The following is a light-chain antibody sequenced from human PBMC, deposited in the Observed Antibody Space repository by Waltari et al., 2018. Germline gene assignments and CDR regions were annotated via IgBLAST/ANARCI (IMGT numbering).Light chain of an antibody. CDR2: GNS. CDR1: SSNIGAGYD. J-gene: IGLJ3*02. Sequence: QSVLTQPPSVSGAPGQRVTISCTGSSSNIGAGYDVHWYQPLPGTAPKLLIYGNSKRPAGVPDRFSGSKSGTSASLAITGLQAEDEADYYCQSYDSSLSGWVFGGGTKLTVL. CDR3: QSYDSSLSGWV. V-gene: IGLV1-40*01.